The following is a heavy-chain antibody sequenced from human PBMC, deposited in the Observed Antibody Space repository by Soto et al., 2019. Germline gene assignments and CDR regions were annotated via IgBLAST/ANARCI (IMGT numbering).Heavy chain of an antibody. CDR1: GGTFSSLG. J-gene: IGHJ4*02. CDR2: IIPISGRT. V-gene: IGHV1-69*01. D-gene: IGHD5-12*01. Sequence: QVQLVQSGAEVKRPGSSVKVSCEASGGTFSSLGFTWVRQAPGQGLEWMGGIIPISGRTTFAPKFLGRVTITAVESTGTTYMELTALTSDDTAIYYCATRGTQGRWLEFADYWGQGTLVTVSS. CDR3: ATRGTQGRWLEFADY.